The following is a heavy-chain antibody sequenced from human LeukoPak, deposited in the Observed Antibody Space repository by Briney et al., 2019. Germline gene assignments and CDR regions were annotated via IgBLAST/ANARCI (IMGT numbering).Heavy chain of an antibody. CDR1: GYTFTGYY. Sequence: ASVKVSCKASGYTFTGYYMHWVRQAPGQGLEWMGWISAYNGNTNYAQKLQGRVTMTTDTSTSTAYMELRSLRSDDTAVYYCARGGGYSYGYSDQLDYWGQGTLVTVSS. V-gene: IGHV1-18*04. CDR3: ARGGGYSYGYSDQLDY. CDR2: ISAYNGNT. J-gene: IGHJ4*02. D-gene: IGHD5-18*01.